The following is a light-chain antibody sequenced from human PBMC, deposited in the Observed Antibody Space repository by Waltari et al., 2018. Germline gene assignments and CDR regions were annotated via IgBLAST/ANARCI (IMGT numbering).Light chain of an antibody. V-gene: IGLV3-19*01. CDR1: RLRTSY. J-gene: IGLJ3*02. Sequence: SSELTQGPAVSVALGQTVQITCQGDRLRTSYASWYQVKPGQAPVLVLFGKDKRPSGIPDRISGHTSGTTSSLTITGAQAEDEADYYCHSRKGSDNQVVFGGGTKVTVL. CDR3: HSRKGSDNQVV. CDR2: GKD.